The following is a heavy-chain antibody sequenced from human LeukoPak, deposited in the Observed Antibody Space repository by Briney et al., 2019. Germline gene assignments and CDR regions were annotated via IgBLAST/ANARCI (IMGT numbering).Heavy chain of an antibody. CDR3: ARVRSYPTRFDY. CDR1: GFTFRDYY. Sequence: GGSLRLSCAASGFTFRDYYMSWIRQAPGKGLEWVSYISSSGDTIYYADSMKGRFTIPRDNAKNSLYLQMNSLRAEDTAVYYCARVRSYPTRFDYWGQGTLVTVSS. CDR2: ISSSGDTI. V-gene: IGHV3-11*01. D-gene: IGHD3-16*02. J-gene: IGHJ4*02.